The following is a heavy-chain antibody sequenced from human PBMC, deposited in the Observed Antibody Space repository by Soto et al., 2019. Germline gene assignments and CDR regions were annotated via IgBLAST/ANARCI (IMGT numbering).Heavy chain of an antibody. Sequence: GGSLRLSCAASGFTFSSYDMHWVRQATGKGLEWVSAIGTAGDTYYPGSVKGRFTISRENAKNSLYLQMNSLRAEDTAVYYCARSQLWFGESHYYYGMDVWGQGTTVTVSS. V-gene: IGHV3-13*01. J-gene: IGHJ6*02. D-gene: IGHD3-10*01. CDR2: IGTAGDT. CDR1: GFTFSSYD. CDR3: ARSQLWFGESHYYYGMDV.